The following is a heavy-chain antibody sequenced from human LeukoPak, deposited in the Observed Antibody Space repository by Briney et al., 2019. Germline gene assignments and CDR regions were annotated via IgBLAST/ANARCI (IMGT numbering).Heavy chain of an antibody. CDR1: GFILSDYW. Sequence: GGSLRLSCAASGFILSDYWMSWVRQAPGKGREWVADIKQDGSEEYYVDSVKGRFTISRDNAKNSLFLQMNSLRAEDTAVYYCARGPYSRHNFDYWGQGALVTVSS. J-gene: IGHJ4*02. CDR2: IKQDGSEE. D-gene: IGHD6-13*01. CDR3: ARGPYSRHNFDY. V-gene: IGHV3-7*03.